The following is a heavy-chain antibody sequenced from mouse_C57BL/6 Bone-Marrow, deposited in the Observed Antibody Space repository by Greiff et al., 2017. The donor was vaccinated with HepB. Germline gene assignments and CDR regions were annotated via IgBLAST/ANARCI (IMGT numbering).Heavy chain of an antibody. CDR2: IRLKSDNYAT. V-gene: IGHV6-3*01. CDR1: GFTFSNYW. J-gene: IGHJ2*01. D-gene: IGHD4-1*01. CDR3: TQTGHFDY. Sequence: EVKLMESGGGLVQPGGSMKLSCVASGFTFSNYWMNWVRQSPEKGLEWVAQIRLKSDNYATHYAESVKGRFTISRDDSKSSVYLQMNNLRAEDTGIYYCTQTGHFDYWGQGTTLTVSS.